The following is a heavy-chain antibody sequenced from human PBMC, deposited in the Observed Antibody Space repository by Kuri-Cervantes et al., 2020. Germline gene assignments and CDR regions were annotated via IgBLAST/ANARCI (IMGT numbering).Heavy chain of an antibody. V-gene: IGHV3-30*14. CDR3: ARAHGDRLPPGY. CDR2: ISCDGSNK. D-gene: IGHD2-21*02. J-gene: IGHJ4*02. CDR1: GFTFSSYA. Sequence: GESLKISCAASGFTFSSYAMHWVRQAPGKGLEWVAFISCDGSNKYYADSVKGRFTISRDNSKNTLYLQMNSLRAEDTSVYYCARAHGDRLPPGYWGQGTLVTVSS.